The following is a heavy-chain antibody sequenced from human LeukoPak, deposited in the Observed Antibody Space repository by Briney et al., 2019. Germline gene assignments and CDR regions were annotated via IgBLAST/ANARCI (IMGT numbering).Heavy chain of an antibody. CDR3: ARDRRDSSGYTFDY. J-gene: IGHJ4*02. V-gene: IGHV1-69*13. CDR1: GGTFSSYA. CDR2: IIPIFGTA. Sequence: ASVKVSCKAPGGTFSSYAISWVRQAPGQGLEWMGGIIPIFGTANYAQKFQGRVMITADESTSTAYMELSSLRSEDTAVYYCARDRRDSSGYTFDYWGQGTLVTVSS. D-gene: IGHD3-22*01.